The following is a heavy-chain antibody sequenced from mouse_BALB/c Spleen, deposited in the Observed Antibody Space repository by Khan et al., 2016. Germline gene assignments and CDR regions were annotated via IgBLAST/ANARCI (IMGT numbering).Heavy chain of an antibody. V-gene: IGHV9-3-1*01. D-gene: IGHD1-1*01. CDR2: INTYSGAS. Sequence: QIQLVQSGPELKKPGKTVKISCKASGYTFTNYGMNWVKQAPGKGLKWMGWINTYSGASTYADDFKGRFAFSLETSADTAYLQTNNLKNESTATYYGARYRYYDGSSRYFDVGGAGTTVTVSS. J-gene: IGHJ1*01. CDR3: ARYRYYDGSSRYFDV. CDR1: GYTFTNYG.